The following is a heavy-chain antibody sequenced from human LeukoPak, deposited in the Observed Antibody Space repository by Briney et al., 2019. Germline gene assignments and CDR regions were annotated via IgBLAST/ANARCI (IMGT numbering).Heavy chain of an antibody. CDR3: AKDIVVVPAAIDYYYYYGMDV. Sequence: GGSLRLSCAASGFTFSSYSMNWIRQAPGKGLEWVSSISSSTSYIYYADSVKGRFTISKDNAKNSLYLQMNSLRAEDTAVYYCAKDIVVVPAAIDYYYYYGMDVWGQGTTVTVSS. V-gene: IGHV3-21*01. CDR1: GFTFSSYS. J-gene: IGHJ6*02. D-gene: IGHD2-2*01. CDR2: ISSSTSYI.